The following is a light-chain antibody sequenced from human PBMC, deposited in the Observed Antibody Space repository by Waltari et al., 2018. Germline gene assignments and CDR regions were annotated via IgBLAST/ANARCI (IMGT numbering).Light chain of an antibody. V-gene: IGKV3-20*01. J-gene: IGKJ1*01. CDR2: RAS. CDR1: RSGGSSS. Sequence: SVLTQSPGTASLSPGERVTLSCRARRSGGSSSLAWYPRKPWQAPRLVIYRASRRATGIPDRVSGSGAGTDFSLTISRLEPEDFAVYYCQQHGTLPATFGQGTKVEIK. CDR3: QQHGTLPAT.